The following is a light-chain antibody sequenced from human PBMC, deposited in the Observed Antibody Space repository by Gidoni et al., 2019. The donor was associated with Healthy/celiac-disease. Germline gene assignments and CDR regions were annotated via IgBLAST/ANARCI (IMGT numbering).Light chain of an antibody. J-gene: IGKJ5*01. CDR1: QSVSSSY. V-gene: IGKV3-20*01. Sequence: GTLSFSPGERATLSCRASQSVSSSYLAWYQQKPGQAPSLLIYGASSRATGIPDRFSGSGSGTDFTLTISRLEPEDFAVYYCQQYSSSPTFGQGTRLEIK. CDR2: GAS. CDR3: QQYSSSPT.